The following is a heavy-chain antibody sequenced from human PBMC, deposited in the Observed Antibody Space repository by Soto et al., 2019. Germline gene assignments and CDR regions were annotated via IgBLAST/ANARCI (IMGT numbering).Heavy chain of an antibody. J-gene: IGHJ4*02. Sequence: QVQLQESGPGLVRPSQTLSLTCTVSGGSINSGDSYWNWIRQHPEKGLEWIGYINYRGSTLYNPSLKSRIIISVDTSKNQFSLKLSSVTAADTAVYYCARDAPGVAPYWGQGTLVTVSS. D-gene: IGHD2-15*01. V-gene: IGHV4-31*03. CDR2: INYRGST. CDR1: GGSINSGDSY. CDR3: ARDAPGVAPY.